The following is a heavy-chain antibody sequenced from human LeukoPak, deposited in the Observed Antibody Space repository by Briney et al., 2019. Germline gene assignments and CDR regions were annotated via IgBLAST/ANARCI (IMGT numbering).Heavy chain of an antibody. CDR3: ARHRDYSNYGNWFDP. CDR1: GGSISSSSYY. CDR2: IYYSGST. V-gene: IGHV4-39*01. J-gene: IGHJ5*02. D-gene: IGHD4-11*01. Sequence: SETLSLTCTVSGGSISSSSYYWGWIRQPPGKWLEWIGSIYYSGSTYYNPSLKSRVTISVDTSKNQFSLKLSSVTAADTAVYYCARHRDYSNYGNWFDPWGQGTLVTVSS.